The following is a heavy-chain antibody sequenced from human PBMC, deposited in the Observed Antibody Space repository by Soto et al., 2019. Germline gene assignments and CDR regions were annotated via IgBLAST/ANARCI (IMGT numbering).Heavy chain of an antibody. D-gene: IGHD4-4*01. CDR1: GFTFTSSA. CDR2: IVVGSGNT. V-gene: IGHV1-58*02. J-gene: IGHJ6*02. Sequence: SVKVSCKASGFTFTSSAMQWVRQARGQRLEWIGWIVVGSGNTNYAQKFQERVTITRDMSTSTAYMELSSLRAEDTAVYYCAKDTPTISNYKYYYYYGMDVWGQGTTVTVSS. CDR3: AKDTPTISNYKYYYYYGMDV.